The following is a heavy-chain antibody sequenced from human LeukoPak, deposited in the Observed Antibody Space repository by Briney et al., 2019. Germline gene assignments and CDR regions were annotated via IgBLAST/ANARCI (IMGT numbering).Heavy chain of an antibody. D-gene: IGHD3-3*01. CDR2: IYYSGST. CDR1: GGSISSYY. V-gene: IGHV4-39*07. Sequence: SETLSLTCTVSGGSISSYYWGWIRQPPGKGLEWIGSIYYSGSTYYNPSLKSRVTISVDTSKNQFSLKLSSVTAADTAVYYCARTRDYYSPAFDIWGQGTVVTVSS. CDR3: ARTRDYYSPAFDI. J-gene: IGHJ3*02.